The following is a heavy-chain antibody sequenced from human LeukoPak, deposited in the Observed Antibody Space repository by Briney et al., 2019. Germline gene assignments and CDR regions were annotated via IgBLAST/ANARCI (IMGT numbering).Heavy chain of an antibody. CDR2: ISGSGGST. CDR1: GFTSSSYA. J-gene: IGHJ4*02. Sequence: QPGGSLRLSCAASGFTSSSYAKSWVRQAPGKGLEWVSAISGSGGSTYYADSVKGRFTISRDNSKNTLYLQMNSLRAEDTAVYYCAKSAVVLSRFDYWGQGTLVTVSS. CDR3: AKSAVVLSRFDY. D-gene: IGHD3-16*01. V-gene: IGHV3-23*01.